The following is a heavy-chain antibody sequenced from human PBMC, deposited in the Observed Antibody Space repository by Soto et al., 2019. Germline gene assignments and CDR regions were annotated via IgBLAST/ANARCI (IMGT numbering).Heavy chain of an antibody. J-gene: IGHJ3*01. CDR2: TRNKANGYST. CDR3: ARTYYYEISRPKDVLDV. Sequence: EVQLVESGGGLVQPGGSLRLTCVVSGFTLSDHYVDWVRQAPGKGLEWVGRTRNKANGYSTDYAASVKGRFTISRDDSQNSLYLQMNSLKTEDTAVYYCARTYYYEISRPKDVLDVWGQGTMVTVSS. D-gene: IGHD3-22*01. CDR1: GFTLSDHY. V-gene: IGHV3-72*01.